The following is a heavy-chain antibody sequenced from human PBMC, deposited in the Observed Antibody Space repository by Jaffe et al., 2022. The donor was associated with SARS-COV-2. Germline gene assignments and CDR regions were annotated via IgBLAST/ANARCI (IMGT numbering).Heavy chain of an antibody. Sequence: EVQLVESGGGLVQPGGSLKLSCAASGFIISGSTMHWVRQASGKGLEWVGRIGNKANNYATTYATSVKGRFTISRDDSKHTAYLQMNSLQTEDTAVYYCTSPYSGFYHYYGMDVWGQGTTVTVSS. J-gene: IGHJ6*02. D-gene: IGHD1-26*01. CDR2: IGNKANNYAT. CDR1: GFIISGST. V-gene: IGHV3-73*01. CDR3: TSPYSGFYHYYGMDV.